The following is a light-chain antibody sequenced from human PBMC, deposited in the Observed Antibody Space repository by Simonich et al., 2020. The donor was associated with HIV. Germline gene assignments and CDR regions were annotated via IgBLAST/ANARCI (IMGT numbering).Light chain of an antibody. V-gene: IGKV3-15*01. CDR1: QSVSSN. J-gene: IGKJ3*01. CDR3: QQYNNWPSPFT. Sequence: EIVMTQSPATLSVSPGERPTLSCRVSQSVSSNLAWYQQKPGQAPRLLIHSASNRATCIPAPFSGSWSGSQFTLTISSRQSGDFAVYYCQQYNNWPSPFTFGPGTKVDIK. CDR2: SAS.